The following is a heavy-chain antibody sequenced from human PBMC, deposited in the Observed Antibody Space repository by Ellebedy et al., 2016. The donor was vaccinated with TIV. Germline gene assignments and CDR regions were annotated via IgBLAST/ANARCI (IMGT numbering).Heavy chain of an antibody. CDR3: TTDRVGATPIDY. CDR2: IKSKTDGGTT. D-gene: IGHD1-26*01. CDR1: GFTFSNAW. J-gene: IGHJ4*02. V-gene: IGHV3-15*01. Sequence: GGSLRLSCAASGFTFSNAWMSWVRQAPGKGLEWVGRIKSKTDGGTTDYAAPVKGRFTISRDDSKNTLYLQMNSLKTEDTAVYYCTTDRVGATPIDYWGQGTLVTVSS.